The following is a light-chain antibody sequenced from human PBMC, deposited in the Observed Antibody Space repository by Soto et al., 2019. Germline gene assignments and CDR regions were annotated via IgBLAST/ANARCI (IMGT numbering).Light chain of an antibody. CDR2: GAS. CDR1: QIISSSY. CDR3: QQYGRSPPWT. Sequence: ESVLTQSPGTLSLSPWEIATLSCRAIQIISSSYLAWYQQKPGQAPRLLFYGASNRATGIPDRFSGSGSGTDFTLTISRLEPEDFAVYYCQQYGRSPPWTFGQGTKVDI. J-gene: IGKJ1*01. V-gene: IGKV3-20*01.